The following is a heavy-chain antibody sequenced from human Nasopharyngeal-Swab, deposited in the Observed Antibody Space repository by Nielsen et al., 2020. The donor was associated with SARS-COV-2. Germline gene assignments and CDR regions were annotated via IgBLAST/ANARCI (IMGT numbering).Heavy chain of an antibody. D-gene: IGHD4-17*01. CDR2: ISYDGSNE. CDR3: AKDVHGDYGGIDY. CDR1: GFTFSNAW. V-gene: IGHV3-30*18. J-gene: IGHJ4*02. Sequence: GESLKISCAASGFTFSNAWMNWVRQAPGKGLEWVAVISYDGSNEYYGDSVKGRFTISRDNSKNTLYLQMNSLRVDDTAVYYCAKDVHGDYGGIDYWGQGILVTVSS.